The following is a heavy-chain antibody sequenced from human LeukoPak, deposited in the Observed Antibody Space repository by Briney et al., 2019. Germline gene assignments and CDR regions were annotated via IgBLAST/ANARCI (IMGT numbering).Heavy chain of an antibody. Sequence: SETLSLTCTVSGDSISSYYWSWIRQPPGKGLEWIGYIYYSGSTNYNPSLKSRVTISVDTSKNQFSLKLSSVTAADTAVYYCARDRPEYDILTGYYYNWFDPWGQGTLVTVSS. CDR3: ARDRPEYDILTGYYYNWFDP. CDR2: IYYSGST. CDR1: GDSISSYY. D-gene: IGHD3-9*01. V-gene: IGHV4-59*01. J-gene: IGHJ5*02.